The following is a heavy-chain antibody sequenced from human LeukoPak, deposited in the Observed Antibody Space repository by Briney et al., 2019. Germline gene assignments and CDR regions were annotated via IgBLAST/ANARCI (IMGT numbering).Heavy chain of an antibody. CDR3: AKDHYVSGRYDAFDI. Sequence: GGSLRLSCAASGFTVSSYAMRWVRQAPGEGLEWVSSITTSGGSTYYAESVKGRFTISRDDAKNTLYLQMNSLRAEDTAVYYCAKDHYVSGRYDAFDIWGQGTMVTVSS. V-gene: IGHV3-23*01. CDR1: GFTVSSYA. D-gene: IGHD3-10*01. CDR2: ITTSGGST. J-gene: IGHJ3*02.